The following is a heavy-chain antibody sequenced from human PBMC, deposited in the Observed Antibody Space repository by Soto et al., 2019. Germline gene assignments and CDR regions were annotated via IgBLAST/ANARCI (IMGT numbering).Heavy chain of an antibody. Sequence: PSEALTNHCAVSGGSDSSGSYYWSWIRQPPGKGLEWIGYIYYSGSTNYNPSLKSRVTISVDTSKNQFSLKLSSVTAADTAVYYCARRTYSWNYGWFDPWGQGTLVPVSS. V-gene: IGHV4-61*01. CDR3: ARRTYSWNYGWFDP. CDR2: IYYSGST. J-gene: IGHJ5*02. D-gene: IGHD1-7*01. CDR1: GGSDSSGSYY.